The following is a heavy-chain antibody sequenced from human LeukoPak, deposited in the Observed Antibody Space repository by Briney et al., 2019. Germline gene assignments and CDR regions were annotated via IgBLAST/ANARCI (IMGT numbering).Heavy chain of an antibody. CDR1: GGSISTYY. V-gene: IGHV4-59*01. D-gene: IGHD3-10*01. Sequence: SETLSLTCTVSGGSISTYYWNWIRQPPGKGLEWIGYIYYSGNTNYNPSLKSRVTISVDTSKNQFSLKLSSVTAADTAVYYCATDYSYGSGSYYTWGQGTLVTVSS. J-gene: IGHJ4*02. CDR3: ATDYSYGSGSYYT. CDR2: IYYSGNT.